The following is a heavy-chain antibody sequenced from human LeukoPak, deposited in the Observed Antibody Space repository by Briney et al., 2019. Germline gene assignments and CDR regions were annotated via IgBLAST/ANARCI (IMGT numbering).Heavy chain of an antibody. CDR2: IYSGGSK. J-gene: IGHJ3*02. CDR1: RFTVVTNY. D-gene: IGHD2-21*01. V-gene: IGHV3-53*01. CDR3: ARSRGIPDAFDM. Sequence: GGSLRLSCAASRFTVVTNYINWVRQPPGKGLEWVSVIYSGGSKYYADSVKGRFTTSRDNSKNTVYLQMNSLRAEDTAVYYCARSRGIPDAFDMWGLGTMVTVSS.